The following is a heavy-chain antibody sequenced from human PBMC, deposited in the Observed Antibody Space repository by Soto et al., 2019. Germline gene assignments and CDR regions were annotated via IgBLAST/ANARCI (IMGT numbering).Heavy chain of an antibody. CDR3: ATQAFPNYYYFGMDV. Sequence: QVQLVQSGAEVKKPGSSVKVSCKASGGTFSSYAISWVRQAPGQGLEWMGGIIPIFGTAHYAQKFQGRVTITADESTSTAYMELSSLTSEDTAVYYCATQAFPNYYYFGMDVWGQGTTVNVSS. V-gene: IGHV1-69*12. CDR2: IIPIFGTA. CDR1: GGTFSSYA. J-gene: IGHJ6*02.